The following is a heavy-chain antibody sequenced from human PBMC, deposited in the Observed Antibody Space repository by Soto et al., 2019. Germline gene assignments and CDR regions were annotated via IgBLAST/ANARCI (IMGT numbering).Heavy chain of an antibody. Sequence: SETLSLTCTVSGSSISSSSYYWGWIRQPPGKGLEWIGSIYYSGSTYYNPSLKSRVTISVDTSKNQFSLKLSSVTAADTAVYYCARHMALYDSSARNLIDAFDIWGQGTMVTVSS. CDR3: ARHMALYDSSARNLIDAFDI. V-gene: IGHV4-39*01. CDR1: GSSISSSSYY. CDR2: IYYSGST. J-gene: IGHJ3*02. D-gene: IGHD3-22*01.